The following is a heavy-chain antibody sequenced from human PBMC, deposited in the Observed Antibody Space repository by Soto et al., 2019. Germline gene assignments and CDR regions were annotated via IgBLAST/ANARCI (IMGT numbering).Heavy chain of an antibody. J-gene: IGHJ6*02. D-gene: IGHD5-18*01. CDR1: GFTFSNYA. V-gene: IGHV3-23*01. CDR2: ITDRGDST. CDR3: AAGLIDRGYSYGWPRYYHGMDV. Sequence: GGSLRLSCAASGFTFSNYAMSWVRQAPGKGLEWVSGITDRGDSTYYADSVKGRFTISRDNAKNTLFLQMSSLRGEDTAVYYCAAGLIDRGYSYGWPRYYHGMDVWGQGTTVTVSS.